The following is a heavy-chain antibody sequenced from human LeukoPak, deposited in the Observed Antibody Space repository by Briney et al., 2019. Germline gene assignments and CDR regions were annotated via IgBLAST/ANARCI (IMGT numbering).Heavy chain of an antibody. D-gene: IGHD1-26*01. Sequence: SETLSLTCTVSGGSISSSSYYWGWIRQPPGKGLEWIGSIYYSGSTYYNPSLKSRVTISVDTSKNQFSLKLSSVTAADTAVYYCARHQMGGGYFDYWGQGTLVTVSS. J-gene: IGHJ4*02. CDR2: IYYSGST. V-gene: IGHV4-39*01. CDR1: GGSISSSSYY. CDR3: ARHQMGGGYFDY.